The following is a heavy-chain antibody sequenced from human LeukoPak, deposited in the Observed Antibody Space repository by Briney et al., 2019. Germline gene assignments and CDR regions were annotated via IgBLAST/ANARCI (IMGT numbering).Heavy chain of an antibody. J-gene: IGHJ4*02. CDR3: ARETDSGSYDATFFDY. V-gene: IGHV4-4*07. Sequence: SETLSLTCTVSGGSISSYYWSWIRQPAGKGLEWIGRIYTSGSTNYNPSLKSRVTMSVDTSKNQFSLKLSSVTAADTAVYYCARETDSGSYDATFFDYWGQGTLVTVSS. CDR2: IYTSGST. D-gene: IGHD1-26*01. CDR1: GGSISSYY.